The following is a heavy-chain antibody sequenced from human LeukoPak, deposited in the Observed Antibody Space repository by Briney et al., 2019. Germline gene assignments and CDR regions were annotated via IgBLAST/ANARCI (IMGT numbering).Heavy chain of an antibody. CDR3: ARDAGSGWNNYYYYYGMDV. Sequence: PGGSLRLSCAASGCTFSDYYMSWIRQAPGKGLEWVSYISSSSSYTNYADSVKGRFTISRDNAKNSLYLQMNSLRAEDTAVYYCARDAGSGWNNYYYYYGMDVWGQGTTVTVSS. D-gene: IGHD6-19*01. V-gene: IGHV3-11*06. CDR2: ISSSSSYT. J-gene: IGHJ6*02. CDR1: GCTFSDYY.